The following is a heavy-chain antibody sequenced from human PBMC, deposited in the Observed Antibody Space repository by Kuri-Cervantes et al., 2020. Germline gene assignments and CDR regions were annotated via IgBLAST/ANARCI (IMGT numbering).Heavy chain of an antibody. CDR1: GFTFSSYA. CDR2: ISYDGSNK. CDR3: AKEQRYFDWFVRVYGMDV. D-gene: IGHD3-9*01. J-gene: IGHJ6*02. V-gene: IGHV3-30-3*01. Sequence: GESLKISCAASGFTFSSYAMHWVRQAPGKGLEWVAVISYDGSNKYYADSVKGRFTISRDNSKNTLYLQMNSLRAEDTAVYYCAKEQRYFDWFVRVYGMDVWGQGTTVTDSS.